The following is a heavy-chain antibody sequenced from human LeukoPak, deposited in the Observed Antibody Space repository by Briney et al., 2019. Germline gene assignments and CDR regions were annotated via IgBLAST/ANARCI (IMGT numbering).Heavy chain of an antibody. J-gene: IGHJ4*02. CDR1: GGSISSYY. CDR2: IYYSGST. V-gene: IGHV4-59*01. D-gene: IGHD6-13*01. CDR3: AIFPVGIAAAGTLY. Sequence: SETLSLTCTVSGGSISSYYWSWIRQPPGKGLEWIGYIYYSGSTNYNPSLKSRVTISVDTSKNQFSLKLSSVTAADTAVYYCAIFPVGIAAAGTLYWGQGTLVTVSS.